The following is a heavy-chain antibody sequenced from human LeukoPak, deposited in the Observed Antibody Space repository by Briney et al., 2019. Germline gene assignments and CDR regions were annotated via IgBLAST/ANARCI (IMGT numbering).Heavy chain of an antibody. CDR1: GGTFSSYA. D-gene: IGHD3-22*01. Sequence: GASVKVSCKASGGTFSSYAISWVRQAPGQGLEWMGGIIPIFGTANYAQKFQGRVTITTDESTSTAYMELSSLRSEDTAVYYCARVSTDYYDSSGYYYFDYWGQGTLVAVSS. CDR3: ARVSTDYYDSSGYYYFDY. J-gene: IGHJ4*02. CDR2: IIPIFGTA. V-gene: IGHV1-69*05.